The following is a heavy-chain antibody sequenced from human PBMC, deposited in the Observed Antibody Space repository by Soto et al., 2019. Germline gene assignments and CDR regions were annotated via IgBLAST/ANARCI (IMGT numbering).Heavy chain of an antibody. CDR2: IYPGDSDT. Sequence: PGKSLKISCKGSGYTFTNYWIGWVRQMPGKGPEWMGIIYPGDSDTKYNPSFQGQVTISADKSITTTYLQWSSLKASDTAIYYCAASIFYYGMDVWGQGTTVTVSS. V-gene: IGHV5-51*03. CDR1: GYTFTNYW. CDR3: AASIFYYGMDV. J-gene: IGHJ6*02.